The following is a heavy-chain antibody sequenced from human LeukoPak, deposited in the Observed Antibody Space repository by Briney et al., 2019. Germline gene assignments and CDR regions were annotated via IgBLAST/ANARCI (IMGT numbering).Heavy chain of an antibody. CDR3: ARDPCEIVGATFCVGGFFDY. CDR2: INPSGGST. CDR1: GYTFTSYY. D-gene: IGHD1-26*01. J-gene: IGHJ4*02. Sequence: ASVKVSCKASGYTFTSYYMHWVRQAPGQGLEWMGIINPSGGSTSYAQKFQGRVTMTRDMSTSTAYMELSSLRSEDTAVYYCARDPCEIVGATFCVGGFFDYWGQGTLVTVSS. V-gene: IGHV1-46*01.